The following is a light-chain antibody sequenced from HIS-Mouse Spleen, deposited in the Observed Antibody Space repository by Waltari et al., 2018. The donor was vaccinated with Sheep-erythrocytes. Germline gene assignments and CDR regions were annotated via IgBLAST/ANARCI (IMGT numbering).Light chain of an antibody. CDR1: SSDFGGYNY. CDR2: EVS. J-gene: IGLJ1*01. V-gene: IGLV2-11*01. Sequence: QSALTQPRSVSGSPGQSVTISCTGTSSDFGGYNYASWYQQHPGKAPKLMIYEVSKRPSGVPDRFSGSKSGNTASLTISGLQAEDEADYYCCSYAGSYNHVFATGTKVTVL. CDR3: CSYAGSYNHV.